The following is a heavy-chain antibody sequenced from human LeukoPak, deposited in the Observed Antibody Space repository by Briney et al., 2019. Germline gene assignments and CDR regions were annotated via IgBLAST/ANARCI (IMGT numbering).Heavy chain of an antibody. Sequence: GGSLRLSCAASGFTFSDYYMNWIRQAPGKGLEYISYISGSSSDTNYADSVKGRFTISRDNSKNTLYLQMNSLRAEDTAVYFCAKAVGGYNYYFDYWGQGTLVTVSS. D-gene: IGHD5-24*01. CDR1: GFTFSDYY. V-gene: IGHV3-11*06. J-gene: IGHJ4*02. CDR3: AKAVGGYNYYFDY. CDR2: ISGSSSDT.